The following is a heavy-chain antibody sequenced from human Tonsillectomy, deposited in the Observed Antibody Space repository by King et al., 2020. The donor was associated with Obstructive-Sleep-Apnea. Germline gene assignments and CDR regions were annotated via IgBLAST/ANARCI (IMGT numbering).Heavy chain of an antibody. Sequence: QLQESGPGLVKPSQTLSLTCTVSGGSISSGGYYWSWIRQHPGKGLEGIGYIYYSGSTSYNPSLKSRFTISVDTSKNQFSLKLSPVTAADTAVFYCASAGDIVATNYFDYWGQGTLVTVSS. CDR3: ASAGDIVATNYFDY. D-gene: IGHD5-12*01. CDR1: GGSISSGGYY. V-gene: IGHV4-31*03. J-gene: IGHJ4*02. CDR2: IYYSGST.